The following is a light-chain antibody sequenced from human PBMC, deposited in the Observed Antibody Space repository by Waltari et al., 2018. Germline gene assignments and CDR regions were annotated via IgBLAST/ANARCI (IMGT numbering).Light chain of an antibody. Sequence: FMLTQPHSVSESPGKTVTISCTRNSGSIGRNYVQWYHQRRGGARTFLIFDDDYRPSGVPDRFSGSIDSASNSASLTLSGLEIEDEGDYYCQSYDGVIWVFGGVTRLTVL. V-gene: IGLV6-57*04. J-gene: IGLJ3*02. CDR1: SGSIGRNY. CDR3: QSYDGVIWV. CDR2: DDD.